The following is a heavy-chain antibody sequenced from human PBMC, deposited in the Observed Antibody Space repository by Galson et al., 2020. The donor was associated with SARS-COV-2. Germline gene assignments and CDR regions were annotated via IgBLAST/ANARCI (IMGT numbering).Heavy chain of an antibody. V-gene: IGHV3-74*01. CDR3: AREGITVTPNFDY. CDR2: INSDGSST. J-gene: IGHJ4*02. D-gene: IGHD4-17*01. CDR1: GFTFSLYW. Sequence: GESLKISCAASGFTFSLYWMHWVRQAPGKGLVWVSRINSDGSSTSYADSVKGRFTISRDNAKNTLYLQMNSLRAEDTAVYYCAREGITVTPNFDYWGQGTLVTVSS.